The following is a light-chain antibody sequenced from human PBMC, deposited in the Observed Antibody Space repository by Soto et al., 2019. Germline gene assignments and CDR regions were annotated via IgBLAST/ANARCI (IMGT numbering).Light chain of an antibody. CDR3: QQYENLPIT. V-gene: IGKV1-33*01. J-gene: IGKJ3*01. CDR1: QDISNF. Sequence: DIQMTQSPSSLSASVGDRVTITCQASQDISNFLNWYQQKPGTAPKLLIYDASNLEAGVPSRFSGRGSGTDFIFIINSLQPEDIATYYCQQYENLPITFGPGTKVDVK. CDR2: DAS.